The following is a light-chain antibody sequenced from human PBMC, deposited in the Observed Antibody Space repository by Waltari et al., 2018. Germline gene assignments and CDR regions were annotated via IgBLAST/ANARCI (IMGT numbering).Light chain of an antibody. CDR3: QQTYSNFRT. V-gene: IGKV1-39*01. CDR2: AAS. CDR1: QRISSY. Sequence: DIQMTQSPSSLSASVGDSVTIACRASQRISSYLNWYQQKPGQAPKLLIHAASSLESGVPSRFSGSGFGTDFTLTINSLQPEDFAVYYCQQTYSNFRTFGQGTKVDVK. J-gene: IGKJ1*01.